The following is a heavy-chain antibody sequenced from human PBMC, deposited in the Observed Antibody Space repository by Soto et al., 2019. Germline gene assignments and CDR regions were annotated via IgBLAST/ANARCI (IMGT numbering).Heavy chain of an antibody. CDR3: AKDPNIVVGPADTGGMDV. V-gene: IGHV1-2*02. CDR2: INPNSGGT. CDR1: GYTFTDYY. Sequence: ASVKVSCKASGYTFTDYYMHWVRQAPGQGLEWMGWINPNSGGTKYTQKFQGRVTMTRVTSISTAYMELSSLRSDDTALYYCAKDPNIVVGPADTGGMDVGGHANTVTV. J-gene: IGHJ6*02. D-gene: IGHD2-2*01.